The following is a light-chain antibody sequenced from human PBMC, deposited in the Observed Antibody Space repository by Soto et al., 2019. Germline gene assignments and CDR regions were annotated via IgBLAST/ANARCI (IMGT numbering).Light chain of an antibody. CDR2: EVS. CDR3: CSYAGSSTLYV. V-gene: IGLV2-23*02. CDR1: SSDVGTYNL. J-gene: IGLJ1*01. Sequence: QSVLTQPASVSGSPGQSITISCTGTSSDVGTYNLVSWYQQHPGKAPKPMIYEVSERPSGVSNRFSGSKSGNTASLTISGLQAEDEADYYCCSYAGSSTLYVFGTGTKVPVL.